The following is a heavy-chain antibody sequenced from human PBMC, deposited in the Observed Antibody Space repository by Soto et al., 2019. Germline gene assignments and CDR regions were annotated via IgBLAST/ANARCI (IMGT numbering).Heavy chain of an antibody. Sequence: PGGSLRLSCVASGFTFSSYSMVWVRQAPGKGLEWISYIFVSSTTIHYADSVKGRFTVSRDNAQNSLFLLMNSLRAEDTAVYYCARDRDWAFDYWGRGTLVTVSS. CDR3: ARDRDWAFDY. CDR2: IFVSSTTI. V-gene: IGHV3-48*04. CDR1: GFTFSSYS. J-gene: IGHJ4*02. D-gene: IGHD3-9*01.